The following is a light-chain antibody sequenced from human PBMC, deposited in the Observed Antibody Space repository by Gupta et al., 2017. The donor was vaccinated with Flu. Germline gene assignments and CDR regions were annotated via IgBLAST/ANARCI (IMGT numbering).Light chain of an antibody. CDR3: QQRDITPRT. J-gene: IGKJ1*01. Sequence: PPSLSASVGERVTITCRPSKRISIYLNWYQQKAGKASKLLIYGTSRLQSGVPSRFSGSGSGTDFTLSISRLQPEDFATYYCQQRDITPRTFGQGTKVEIK. CDR1: KRISIY. V-gene: IGKV1-39*01. CDR2: GTS.